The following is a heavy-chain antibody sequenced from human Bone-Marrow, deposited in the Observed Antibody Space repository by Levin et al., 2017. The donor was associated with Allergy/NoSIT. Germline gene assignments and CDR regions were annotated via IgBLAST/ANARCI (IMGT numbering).Heavy chain of an antibody. CDR1: GVSISSYY. V-gene: IGHV4-59*01. J-gene: IGHJ4*02. Sequence: PSETLSLTCTVSGVSISSYYWSWIRQPPGEGLEWIGYIHYSGDAKYNPSLKSRVTISVDTSKSQFSLKLSSVTTADTALYYCARSSSGWLSAFDYWGQGTLVTVSS. CDR3: ARSSSGWLSAFDY. CDR2: IHYSGDA. D-gene: IGHD6-19*01.